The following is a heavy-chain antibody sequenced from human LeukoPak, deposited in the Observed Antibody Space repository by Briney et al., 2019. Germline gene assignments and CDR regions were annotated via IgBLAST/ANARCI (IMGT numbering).Heavy chain of an antibody. CDR3: ARKAVDSSGYSFDY. Sequence: PGGSLRLSCAVSGFTFTDTYMTWIRQAPGKGLESLSYISPSGTDISYADSVKGRFTISRDNAKNSLYLQMNSLRAEDTAVYYCARKAVDSSGYSFDYWGQGTLVTVSS. D-gene: IGHD3-22*01. CDR1: GFTFTDTY. V-gene: IGHV3-11*01. CDR2: ISPSGTDI. J-gene: IGHJ4*02.